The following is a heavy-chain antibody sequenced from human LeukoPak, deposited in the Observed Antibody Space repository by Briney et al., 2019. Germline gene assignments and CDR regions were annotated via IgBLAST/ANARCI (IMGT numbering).Heavy chain of an antibody. J-gene: IGHJ5*02. D-gene: IGHD2-15*01. CDR3: ARGRDKFDP. CDR1: GGSISSGDYY. Sequence: PPETLSLTCTVSGGSISSGDYYWSWMRQPPGKGLEWIAYIYYSGITYNNPSLKSRVITSVDTSKNQFSLKLTSVTAADTAVYYCARGRDKFDPWGQGTLVTVSS. V-gene: IGHV4-30-4*01. CDR2: IYYSGIT.